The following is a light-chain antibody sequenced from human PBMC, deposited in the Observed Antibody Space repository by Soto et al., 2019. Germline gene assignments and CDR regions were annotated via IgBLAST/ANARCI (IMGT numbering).Light chain of an antibody. CDR2: GAS. CDR1: QSVSSSY. Sequence: EIVLTQSPGTLSLSPGERATLSCRASQSVSSSYLAWYQQKPGQAPRLLIYGASSRATGIPDRFSGSGSGTDFTLTISRLEPEDFAVYYCQQYGSSLPWTSGQGTKVEIK. V-gene: IGKV3-20*01. CDR3: QQYGSSLPWT. J-gene: IGKJ1*01.